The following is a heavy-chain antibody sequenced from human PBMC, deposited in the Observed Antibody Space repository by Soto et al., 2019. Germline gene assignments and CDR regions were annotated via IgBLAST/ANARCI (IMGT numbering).Heavy chain of an antibody. CDR2: ITYDGSDI. CDR3: ARDEAVISSILY. Sequence: GGSLRLSCAASGFTFSNYGMHWVRQAPGKGLEWVAVITYDGSDIYYADSVRGRFTISRDNAKNSLYLQMNSLRAEDTAVYYCARDEAVISSILYWGQGTLVTVSS. D-gene: IGHD3-10*01. J-gene: IGHJ4*02. V-gene: IGHV3-30*03. CDR1: GFTFSNYG.